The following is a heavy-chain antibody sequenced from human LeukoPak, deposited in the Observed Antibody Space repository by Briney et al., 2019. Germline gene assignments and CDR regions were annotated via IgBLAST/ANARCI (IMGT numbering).Heavy chain of an antibody. CDR2: MNPNSGNT. CDR3: AREVAGQHAFDI. CDR1: GYTFTNYD. D-gene: IGHD6-19*01. V-gene: IGHV1-8*03. Sequence: ASVKVSCKASGYTFTNYDINWVRQGTGQGLEWMGWMNPNSGNTGYAQKFQGRVTITRNTSISTAYMELSSLRSEDTAVYYCAREVAGQHAFDIWGQGTMVTVSS. J-gene: IGHJ3*02.